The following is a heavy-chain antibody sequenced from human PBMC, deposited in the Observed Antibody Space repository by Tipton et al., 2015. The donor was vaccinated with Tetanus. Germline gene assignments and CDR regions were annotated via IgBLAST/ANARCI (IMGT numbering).Heavy chain of an antibody. V-gene: IGHV3-53*01. Sequence: SLRLSCAASGFSVSNNYLSWVRQAPGKGLEWVSIIYSTSTTYYVDSVKGRFTISRDISKNMVYLQMNSLGAEDTAVYYCARDRAPPSSWYFDLWGRGTLVTVSS. CDR1: GFSVSNNY. CDR3: ARDRAPPSSWYFDL. CDR2: IYSTSTT. D-gene: IGHD3-10*01. J-gene: IGHJ2*01.